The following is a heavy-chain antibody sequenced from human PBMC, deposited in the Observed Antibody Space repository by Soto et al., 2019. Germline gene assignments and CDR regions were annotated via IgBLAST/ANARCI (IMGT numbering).Heavy chain of an antibody. CDR1: RYTISGYH. J-gene: IGHJ4*02. V-gene: IGHV1-8*01. CDR3: ARADVDTAMGY. CDR2: MNPNSGNT. D-gene: IGHD5-18*01. Sequence: SVDGACTASRYTISGYHIDWVRQATGQGLEWMGWMNPNSGNTGYAQKFQGRVTMTRNTSISTAYMELSSLRSEDTAVYYCARADVDTAMGYWGQGTLVTVSS.